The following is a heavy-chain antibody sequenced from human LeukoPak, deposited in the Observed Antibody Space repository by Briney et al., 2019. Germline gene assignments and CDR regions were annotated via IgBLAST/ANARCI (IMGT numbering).Heavy chain of an antibody. CDR1: GYTFTSYG. CDR2: ISAYNGNT. Sequence: ASVKVSCKASGYTFTSYGISWVRQAPGQGLEWMGWISAYNGNTNYTQKFQGRVTITRDTSASTAYMELSSLRSEDTAVYYCARDVQPPAPPSAYYYDSSAPGDYWGQRTLVTVSS. J-gene: IGHJ4*02. V-gene: IGHV1-18*01. CDR3: ARDVQPPAPPSAYYYDSSAPGDY. D-gene: IGHD3-22*01.